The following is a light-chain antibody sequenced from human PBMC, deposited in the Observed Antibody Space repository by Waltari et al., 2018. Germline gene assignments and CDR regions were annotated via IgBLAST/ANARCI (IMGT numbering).Light chain of an antibody. CDR3: QHYVRLPVT. J-gene: IGKJ1*01. V-gene: IGKV3-20*01. Sequence: SCRASQSVDIYLAWYQQGPGQAPRLLIYGASNRATGIPDRFSGSGSGTDFSLTISRLDPEDFAVYYCQHYVRLPVTFGHGTKVEIK. CDR1: QSVDIY. CDR2: GAS.